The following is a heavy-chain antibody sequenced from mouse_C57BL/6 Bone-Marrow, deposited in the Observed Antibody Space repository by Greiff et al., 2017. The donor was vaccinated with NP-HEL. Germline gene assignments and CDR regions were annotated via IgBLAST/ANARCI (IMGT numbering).Heavy chain of an antibody. D-gene: IGHD1-1*01. CDR1: GFTFSDYY. Sequence: DVHLVESEGGLVQPGSSMKLSCTASGFTFSDYYMAWVRQVPEKGLEWVANINYDGSSTYYLDSLKSRFIISRDNAKNILYLQMSSLKSEDTATYYCARGVITTVVAPYWYFDVWGTGTTVTVSS. CDR3: ARGVITTVVAPYWYFDV. CDR2: INYDGSST. J-gene: IGHJ1*03. V-gene: IGHV5-16*01.